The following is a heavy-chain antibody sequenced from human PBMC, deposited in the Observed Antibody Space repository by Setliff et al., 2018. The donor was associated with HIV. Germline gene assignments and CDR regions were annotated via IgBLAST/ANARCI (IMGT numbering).Heavy chain of an antibody. Sequence: ASVKVSCKASGYTFTSYYMHWVRQAPGQGLEWMGIINPSGGSTSYAQKFQGRVTMTRDTSTSTVYMELSSLRSEDTAVYYCARDRETIFGVVILPDDAFDIWGQGILVTVSS. CDR2: INPSGGST. V-gene: IGHV1-46*01. D-gene: IGHD3-3*01. CDR3: ARDRETIFGVVILPDDAFDI. J-gene: IGHJ3*02. CDR1: GYTFTSYY.